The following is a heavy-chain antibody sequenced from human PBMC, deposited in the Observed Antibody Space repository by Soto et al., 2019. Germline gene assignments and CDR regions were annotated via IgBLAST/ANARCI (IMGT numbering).Heavy chain of an antibody. CDR3: ARLVSLLQPIDS. D-gene: IGHD4-4*01. CDR2: IYTSGST. J-gene: IGHJ5*01. CDR1: GGSISSYY. V-gene: IGHV4-4*07. Sequence: SETLSLTCTVSGGSISSYYWSWIRQPAGKGLEWIGRIYTSGSTNYNPSLKSRVTMSVDTSKNQFSLKLSSVTASDSALYFCARLVSLLQPIDSWGQGTPVTVSS.